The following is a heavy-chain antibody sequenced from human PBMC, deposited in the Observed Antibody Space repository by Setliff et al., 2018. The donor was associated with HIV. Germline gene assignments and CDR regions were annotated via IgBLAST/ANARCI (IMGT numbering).Heavy chain of an antibody. CDR1: GGSISSSNW. J-gene: IGHJ5*02. CDR2: IYHSGGT. V-gene: IGHV4-4*02. Sequence: SETLSLTCAVSGGSISSSNWWSWVRQPPGKGLGWIGEIYHSGGTNYNPSLKSRVTISLDTSKNQFSLKLSSVTAADTAVYYCARDIQAAGTGSPWGQGTLVTVSS. CDR3: ARDIQAAGTGSP. D-gene: IGHD6-13*01.